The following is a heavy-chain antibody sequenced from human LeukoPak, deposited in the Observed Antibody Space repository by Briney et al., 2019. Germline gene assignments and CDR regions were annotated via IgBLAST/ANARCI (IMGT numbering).Heavy chain of an antibody. CDR2: MNPNSGNA. J-gene: IGHJ3*02. V-gene: IGHV1-8*01. CDR3: ARPVGSTDDGFGI. D-gene: IGHD1-26*01. Sequence: ASVKVSCKASGYTFTTYDINWVRQATGQGPEWMGWMNPNSGNAAYAQKFQGRVTMTRSTSTSTAYMELSSLTSDDTAVYYCARPVGSTDDGFGIWGQGTMLTVSS. CDR1: GYTFTTYD.